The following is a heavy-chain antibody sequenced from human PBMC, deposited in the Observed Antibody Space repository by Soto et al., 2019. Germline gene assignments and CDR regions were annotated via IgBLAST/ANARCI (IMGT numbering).Heavy chain of an antibody. CDR2: IYPGDSDT. Sequence: GESLKISCKTSGYVFSNYWIAWVRQMPGEGLEWMGIIYPGDSDTRYRPSFIGQVTISADRSINTAFLQWTSLKASDSGIYFCARQDSHAYFSFDSWGPGTVVTVSS. CDR1: GYVFSNYW. CDR3: ARQDSHAYFSFDS. V-gene: IGHV5-51*01. J-gene: IGHJ4*02. D-gene: IGHD3-16*01.